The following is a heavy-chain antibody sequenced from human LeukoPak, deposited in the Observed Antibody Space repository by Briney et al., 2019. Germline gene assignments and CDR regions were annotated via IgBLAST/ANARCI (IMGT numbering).Heavy chain of an antibody. CDR2: ISSSSSTI. D-gene: IGHD3-9*01. CDR3: ARDSTHYDILTGWDYYGMDV. CDR1: GFTFSSYS. J-gene: IGHJ6*02. V-gene: IGHV3-48*02. Sequence: PGGSLRLSCAASGFTFSSYSMNWVRQAPWKGLEWVSYISSSSSTIYYADSVKGRFTISRDNAMNSLYLQMNSLRDEDTAVYYCARDSTHYDILTGWDYYGMDVWGQGTTVTVSS.